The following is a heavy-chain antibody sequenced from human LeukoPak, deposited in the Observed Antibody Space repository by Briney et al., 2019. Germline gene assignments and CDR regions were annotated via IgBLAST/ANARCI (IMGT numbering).Heavy chain of an antibody. Sequence: PSETLSLTCSVSGYSINSGYYWSWIRQPPGKGLEWIGYIYYRVTSDYNPSLKSRVTMSVDMSTRQISLKLSSVTAADTAVYYCARAVGGDGSGSLWGPGTLVTVSS. D-gene: IGHD3-10*01. CDR3: ARAVGGDGSGSL. V-gene: IGHV4-61*01. CDR1: GYSINSGYY. J-gene: IGHJ4*02. CDR2: IYYRVTS.